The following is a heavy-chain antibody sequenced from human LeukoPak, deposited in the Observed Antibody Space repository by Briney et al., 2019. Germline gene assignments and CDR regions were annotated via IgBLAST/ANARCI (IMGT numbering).Heavy chain of an antibody. J-gene: IGHJ4*02. CDR2: INSDGSST. CDR1: GFTFSSYW. Sequence: GGSLRLSCAASGFTFSSYWMHWVRHAPGKGLVWVSRINSDGSSTSYADSVKGRFTISRDNSKNTLYLQMNSLRAEDTAVYYCARDIEFSNYYDSSGFDYWGQGTLVTVSS. V-gene: IGHV3-74*01. CDR3: ARDIEFSNYYDSSGFDY. D-gene: IGHD3-22*01.